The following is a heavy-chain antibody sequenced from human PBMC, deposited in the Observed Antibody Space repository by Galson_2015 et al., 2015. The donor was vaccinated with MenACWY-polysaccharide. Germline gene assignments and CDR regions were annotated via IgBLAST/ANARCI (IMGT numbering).Heavy chain of an antibody. CDR1: EFTFSSYW. V-gene: IGHV3-74*01. D-gene: IGHD3-22*01. CDR2: INSDGRST. J-gene: IGHJ3*02. CDR3: ARSKFSSGYFVRALDS. Sequence: SLRLSCAASEFTFSSYWMHWVRQAPGKGLVWVSRINSDGRSTTHADSVKGRFTISRDNAKNTLFLQMNSLRAEDTAIYYCARSKFSSGYFVRALDSWGQGTMVTVSS.